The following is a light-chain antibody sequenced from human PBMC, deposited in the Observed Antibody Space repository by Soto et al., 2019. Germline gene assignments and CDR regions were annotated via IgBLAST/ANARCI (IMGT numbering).Light chain of an antibody. J-gene: IGKJ5*01. CDR3: QQYKSYPIT. CDR2: DAS. Sequence: DIQMTQSPSSVSASVGDRVTITCRASQGISNWLAWYQQKPGKAPKLLIYDASSVESGVPSRFSGSGSGTEFTLTISSLQPDDFATYYCQQYKSYPITFGQGTRLEIK. CDR1: QGISNW. V-gene: IGKV1-5*01.